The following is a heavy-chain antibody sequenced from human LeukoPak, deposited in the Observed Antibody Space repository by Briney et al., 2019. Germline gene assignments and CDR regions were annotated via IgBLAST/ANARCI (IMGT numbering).Heavy chain of an antibody. D-gene: IGHD2-2*01. CDR3: AKDLGYCSSTSCHSGFDY. Sequence: PGGSLRLSCAASGFTLSSCVMNWVRQAPGKGLEWVSGISWNSGSIGYADSVKGRFTISRDNAKNSLYLQMNSLRAEDTALYYCAKDLGYCSSTSCHSGFDYWGQGTLVTVSS. J-gene: IGHJ4*02. CDR2: ISWNSGSI. V-gene: IGHV3-9*01. CDR1: GFTLSSCV.